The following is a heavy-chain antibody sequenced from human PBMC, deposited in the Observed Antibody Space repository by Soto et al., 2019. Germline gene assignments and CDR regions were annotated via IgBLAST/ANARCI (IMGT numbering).Heavy chain of an antibody. Sequence: SETLSLTCSVSGSSITSSSYYWGWIRRPPGQGLEWIGTIHYSGSTYYNPSLKSRITLSVDSSKTHFSLKLRSVTAADTTVYFRASTVTTSGWRYSFDNWGRGTLVTVSS. CDR3: ASTVTTSGWRYSFDN. D-gene: IGHD4-17*01. J-gene: IGHJ4*01. V-gene: IGHV4-39*02. CDR1: GSSITSSSYY. CDR2: IHYSGST.